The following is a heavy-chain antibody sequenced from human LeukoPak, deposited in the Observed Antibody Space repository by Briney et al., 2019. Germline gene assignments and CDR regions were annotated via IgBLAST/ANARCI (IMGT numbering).Heavy chain of an antibody. CDR1: GFTFSSYS. D-gene: IGHD2-2*01. V-gene: IGHV3-21*01. CDR3: AKQGLVPATAGD. CDR2: ISSSSSYI. Sequence: SGGSLRLSCAASGFTFSSYSMNWVRQAPGKGLEWVSSISSSSSYIYYADSVKGRFTISRDNAKNSLYLQMNSLRAEDTAVYYCAKQGLVPATAGDWGQGTLVTVSS. J-gene: IGHJ4*02.